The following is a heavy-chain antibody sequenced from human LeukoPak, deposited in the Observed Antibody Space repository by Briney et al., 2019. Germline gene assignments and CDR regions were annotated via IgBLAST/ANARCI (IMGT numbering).Heavy chain of an antibody. D-gene: IGHD3-3*01. Sequence: PSETLSLTCAVYGGSFSGYYWSWIRKPPGKGLEWIGEINHSGSTNYNPSLKSRVTISVDTSKNQFSLKLSSVTAADTAVYYCARATSQAYYDFWSGYSHDDWFDPWGQGTLVTVSS. CDR2: INHSGST. J-gene: IGHJ5*02. CDR1: GGSFSGYY. V-gene: IGHV4-34*01. CDR3: ARATSQAYYDFWSGYSHDDWFDP.